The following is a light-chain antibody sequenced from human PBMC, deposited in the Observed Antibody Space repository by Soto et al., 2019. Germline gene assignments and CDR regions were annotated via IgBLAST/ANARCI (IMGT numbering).Light chain of an antibody. CDR3: QQYYSIPPT. J-gene: IGKJ4*01. CDR1: QSVLYSSNNKNF. CDR2: WAS. V-gene: IGKV4-1*01. Sequence: DIVMTQSPDSLTVSLGERATINCKSSQSVLYSSNNKNFLTWYQQKPGQPPKLLIYWASTRESGVPDRFSGSGSGTDVTLTISSLQAEDVALYYCQQYYSIPPTFGGGTKVEI.